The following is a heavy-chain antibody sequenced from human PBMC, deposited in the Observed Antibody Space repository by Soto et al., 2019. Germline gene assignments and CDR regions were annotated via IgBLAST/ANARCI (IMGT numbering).Heavy chain of an antibody. CDR2: IYSNGDT. D-gene: IGHD6-6*01. J-gene: IGHJ6*02. CDR3: ARRGGSSSGYYYYAMDV. CDR1: SDSMNSGGYY. Sequence: LSLTCSVSSDSMNSGGYYWSWIRQHPGKGLEWIGYIYSNGDTYYNPSLKSRVTISVDTSKNQFSLNLTSVTAADTAVYYCARRGGSSSGYYYYAMDVWGQGTTVTVSS. V-gene: IGHV4-31*03.